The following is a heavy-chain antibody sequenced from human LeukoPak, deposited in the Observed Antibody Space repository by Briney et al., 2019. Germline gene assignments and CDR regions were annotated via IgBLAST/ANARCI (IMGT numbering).Heavy chain of an antibody. CDR1: GFTFSSYA. CDR2: ISGSGGST. V-gene: IGHV3-23*01. Sequence: WGSLRLSCAASGFTFSSYAMSWVRQAPGKGLEWVSAISGSGGSTYYADSVKGRFTISRDNSKNTLYLRMNSLRAEDTAVYYCAMGYCSSTSCYTGDYWGQGTLVTVSS. D-gene: IGHD2-2*02. CDR3: AMGYCSSTSCYTGDY. J-gene: IGHJ4*02.